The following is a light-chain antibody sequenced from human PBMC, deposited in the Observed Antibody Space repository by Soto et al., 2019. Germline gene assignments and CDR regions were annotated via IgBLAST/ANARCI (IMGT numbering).Light chain of an antibody. Sequence: QSVLTQPASVSGSPGQSINISCTGTSSYVGGYNYVSWYQQHPGKVPKLLIYDVSHRPSGVSDRFSGSKSGNTASLTISGLQADDEADYYCCSYTSGPTLMFGGGTKLTVL. V-gene: IGLV2-14*03. CDR3: CSYTSGPTLM. CDR2: DVS. CDR1: SSYVGGYNY. J-gene: IGLJ3*02.